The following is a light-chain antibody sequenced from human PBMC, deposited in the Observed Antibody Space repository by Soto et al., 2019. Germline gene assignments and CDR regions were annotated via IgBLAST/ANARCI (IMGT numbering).Light chain of an antibody. Sequence: EIVLTPSPATLSLSPGDRATLSCMASQSVRNSLLAWYQQKPGQPPRLLIYGASNRATGIPDRFSGSGSGTDFTLTISRLEPEDFAVYYCQQYGSSGTFGQGTKVDI. V-gene: IGKV3-20*01. CDR2: GAS. CDR3: QQYGSSGT. J-gene: IGKJ1*01. CDR1: QSVRNSL.